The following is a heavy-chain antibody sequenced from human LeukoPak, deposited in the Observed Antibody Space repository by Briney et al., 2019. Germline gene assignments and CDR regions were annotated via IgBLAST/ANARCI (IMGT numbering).Heavy chain of an antibody. V-gene: IGHV3-48*01. CDR2: ISSSSNTI. Sequence: GGSLRLSCAASGFTLSSYRMNWVRQAPGKGLEWVSYISSSSNTIYYADSAKGRFTISRDNAKNSLYLQMNSLRAEDTAVYYCAGEANWLHFDYWGRGTLVTVSS. D-gene: IGHD7-27*01. CDR3: AGEANWLHFDY. CDR1: GFTLSSYR. J-gene: IGHJ4*02.